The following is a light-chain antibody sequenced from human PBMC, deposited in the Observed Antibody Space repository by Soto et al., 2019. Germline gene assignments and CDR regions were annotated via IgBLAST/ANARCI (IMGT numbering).Light chain of an antibody. CDR1: SSDIGGYNY. V-gene: IGLV2-14*01. J-gene: IGLJ2*01. CDR2: EVS. CDR3: SSSTTTSSLDVV. Sequence: QPASASGSPGQSITISCTGASSDIGGYNYVSWYQQHSGKAPKLMIYEVSNRPSGVPNRLSGSTSCNTSSRTITGLQAEDEAAYYCSSSTTTSSLDVVFGGGTKLTVL.